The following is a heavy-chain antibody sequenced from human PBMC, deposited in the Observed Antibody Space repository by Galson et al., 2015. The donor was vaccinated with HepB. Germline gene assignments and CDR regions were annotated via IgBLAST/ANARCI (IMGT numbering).Heavy chain of an antibody. J-gene: IGHJ5*02. CDR2: INGRGTTR. CDR1: GFIFRHHA. Sequence: SLRLSCAGSGFIFRHHAMAWIRQAPGKGLEWVSGINGRGTTRSHSHAGRGRFPISRDNSKDTVFLQMDNLRAEDTAVYYCVKEGSWFGGDWFDPWGQGALVTVS. D-gene: IGHD3-16*01. CDR3: VKEGSWFGGDWFDP. V-gene: IGHV3-23*01.